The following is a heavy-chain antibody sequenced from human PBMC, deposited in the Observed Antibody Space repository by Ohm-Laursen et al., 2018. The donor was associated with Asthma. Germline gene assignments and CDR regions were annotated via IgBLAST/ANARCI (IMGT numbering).Heavy chain of an antibody. CDR2: INHSGST. CDR1: GGSFSGYY. V-gene: IGHV4-34*01. D-gene: IGHD3-10*01. J-gene: IGHJ5*02. CDR3: ARGRYYYGSGSYYRPNWFDP. Sequence: SETLSLTCAVYGGSFSGYYWSWIRQPPGKGLEWIGEINHSGSTNYNPSLKSRVTISVDTSKNQFSLKLSSVTAADTAVYYCARGRYYYGSGSYYRPNWFDPWGQGTLVTVSS.